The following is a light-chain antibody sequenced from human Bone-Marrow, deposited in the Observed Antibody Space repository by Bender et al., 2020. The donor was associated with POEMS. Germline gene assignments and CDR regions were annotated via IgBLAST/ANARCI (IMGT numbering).Light chain of an antibody. V-gene: IGLV1-44*01. CDR1: SSNIGAHA. CDR2: SSH. Sequence: ALTQPRSVSVSPGQTARITCSGGSSNIGAHAENWYQHLPGTAPKLLIYSSHRRPSEVPDRFSGSRSGTSASLAISGLQSEDEADYYCAVWDDSLNGWVFGGGTKLTVL. J-gene: IGLJ3*02. CDR3: AVWDDSLNGWV.